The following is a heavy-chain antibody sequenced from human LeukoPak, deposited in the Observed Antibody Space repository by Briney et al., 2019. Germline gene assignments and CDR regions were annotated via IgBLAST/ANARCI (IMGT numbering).Heavy chain of an antibody. Sequence: TGGSLRLSCAASGFTFSNYAMSWVRQAPGKGLEWVSAISGSGGSTYYADPGKGRFNISRDNSKNTLYLQMNSLRAEDTAVYYCAKDSCSSTSCRGYFDYWGQGALVTVSS. CDR3: AKDSCSSTSCRGYFDY. CDR2: ISGSGGST. V-gene: IGHV3-23*01. D-gene: IGHD2-2*01. J-gene: IGHJ4*02. CDR1: GFTFSNYA.